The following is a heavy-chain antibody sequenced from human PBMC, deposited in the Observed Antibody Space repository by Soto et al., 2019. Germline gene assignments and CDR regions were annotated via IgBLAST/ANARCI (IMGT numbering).Heavy chain of an antibody. J-gene: IGHJ3*02. D-gene: IGHD2-15*01. CDR3: ARMGVVTLGGAFDI. Sequence: SGPTLVNPTQTLTLTCTFSGFSLSTSGMRVSWIRQPPGKALEWLARIDWDDDKFYSTSLKTRLTISKDTSKNQVVLTMTNMDPVDTATYYCARMGVVTLGGAFDIWGQGTMVTVS. CDR2: IDWDDDK. CDR1: GFSLSTSGMR. V-gene: IGHV2-70*04.